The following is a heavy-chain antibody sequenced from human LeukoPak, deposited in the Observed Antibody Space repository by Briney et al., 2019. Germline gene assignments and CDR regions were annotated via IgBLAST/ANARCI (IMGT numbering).Heavy chain of an antibody. Sequence: ASVKVSCKASGYTFTGYYTHWVRQAPGQGLEWMGWINPNSGGTNYAQKFQGRVTMTRDTSISTAYMELSRLRSDDTAVYYCARVEIHSGSSLDYWGQGTLVTVSS. J-gene: IGHJ4*02. V-gene: IGHV1-2*02. CDR1: GYTFTGYY. CDR2: INPNSGGT. D-gene: IGHD1-26*01. CDR3: ARVEIHSGSSLDY.